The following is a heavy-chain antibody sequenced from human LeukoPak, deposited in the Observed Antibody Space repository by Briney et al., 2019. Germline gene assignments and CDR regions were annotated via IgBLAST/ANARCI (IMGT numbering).Heavy chain of an antibody. D-gene: IGHD2-2*01. J-gene: IGHJ4*02. CDR3: ARGPDIVVVPAAIYTFGF. V-gene: IGHV4-34*01. CDR2: INYSGST. CDR1: GGSFSGYY. Sequence: SSETLSLTCAVYGGSFSGYYWSWVRQPPGKGLEWIGEINYSGSTNYTPSLKSRVTISVDTSKNQFSLKLSSVTAADTAVYYCARGPDIVVVPAAIYTFGFWGQGTLVTVSS.